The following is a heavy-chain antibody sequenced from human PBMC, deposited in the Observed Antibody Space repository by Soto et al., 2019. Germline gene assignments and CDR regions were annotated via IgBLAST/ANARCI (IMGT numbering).Heavy chain of an antibody. J-gene: IGHJ4*02. Sequence: QPGGSLRLSCAASGFKVGSSYVTWVRQAPGEGLEWVSVIVSGGSTHYADSVTGRFTVSRDVSNNTVYLHMSSLRAEDTAVYFCATDSRNVGIGYFDSWGLGTLLTVSS. CDR2: IVSGGST. CDR3: ATDSRNVGIGYFDS. CDR1: GFKVGSSY. D-gene: IGHD1-26*01. V-gene: IGHV3-53*01.